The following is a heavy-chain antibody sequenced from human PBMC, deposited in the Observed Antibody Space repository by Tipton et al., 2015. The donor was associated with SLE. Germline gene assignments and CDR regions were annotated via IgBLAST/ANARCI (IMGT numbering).Heavy chain of an antibody. CDR2: INPSYGST. CDR3: AREGDIVGVVAAPLFDY. CDR1: GYTFTSFY. D-gene: IGHD2-15*01. V-gene: IGHV1-46*01. Sequence: QVQLVQSGAEVKKPGASVKVSCKTSGYTFTSFYMHRVRQAPGQGLEWMGVINPSYGSTTYAQKFQGRVTMTRDTSTSTVYVEVRSRRSGDTAMYYWAREGDIVGVVAAPLFDYGGQGPLVTVSS. J-gene: IGHJ4*02.